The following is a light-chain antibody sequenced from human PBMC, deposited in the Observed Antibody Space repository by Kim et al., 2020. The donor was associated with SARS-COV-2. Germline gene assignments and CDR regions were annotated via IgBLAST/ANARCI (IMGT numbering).Light chain of an antibody. CDR3: HKYGDALWT. V-gene: IGKV1-27*01. CDR1: QGIGDY. CDR2: AAA. Sequence: ASVGDIDTITCRTTQGIGDYLAWYQHQPGEAPELLSFAAASLRSGVPCRFSCSGSWTDFTLTISGLQPEDVASYYCHKYGDALWTFGQGAKVDIK. J-gene: IGKJ1*01.